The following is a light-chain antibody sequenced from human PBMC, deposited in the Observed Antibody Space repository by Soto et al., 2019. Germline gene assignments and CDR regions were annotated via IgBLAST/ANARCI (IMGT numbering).Light chain of an antibody. V-gene: IGKV2D-29*02. Sequence: DVVMTQTPLSLSVAPVQPASSSCKSSQSLLHITGETFLFWYLQEPGQSPQLLIYEVSTRVSGVPDRFSGSGSGTDFTLEISRVETDDVGIYYCMQSTQLPPTFGQGTRLEIK. CDR1: QSLLHITGETF. J-gene: IGKJ5*01. CDR3: MQSTQLPPT. CDR2: EVS.